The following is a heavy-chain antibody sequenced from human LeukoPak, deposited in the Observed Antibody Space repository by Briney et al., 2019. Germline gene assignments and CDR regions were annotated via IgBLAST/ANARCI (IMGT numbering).Heavy chain of an antibody. D-gene: IGHD1-26*01. V-gene: IGHV3-21*01. Sequence: GGSLRLSCAASGFTFSSYSMNWVRQAPGKGLEWVSSISSSSSYIYYADSVKGRFTISRDNAKNSLYLQMNSLRAEDTAVYYCARDSVGATTRGTAYFDYWGQGTLVIVSS. CDR3: ARDSVGATTRGTAYFDY. CDR2: ISSSSSYI. CDR1: GFTFSSYS. J-gene: IGHJ4*02.